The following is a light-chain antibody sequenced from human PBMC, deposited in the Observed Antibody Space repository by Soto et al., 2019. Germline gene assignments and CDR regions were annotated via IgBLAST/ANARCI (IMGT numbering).Light chain of an antibody. J-gene: IGLJ3*02. Sequence: QSALTQPASVSGSPGQSITISCTGTISDIGGYNFISWYQHHPGKAPKLVIYDVNNRPSGISYRFSGSKSGDTASLTISGLQAEDEADYYCVSYIESTVTHWVFGGGTKLTVL. CDR2: DVN. CDR1: ISDIGGYNF. CDR3: VSYIESTVTHWV. V-gene: IGLV2-14*01.